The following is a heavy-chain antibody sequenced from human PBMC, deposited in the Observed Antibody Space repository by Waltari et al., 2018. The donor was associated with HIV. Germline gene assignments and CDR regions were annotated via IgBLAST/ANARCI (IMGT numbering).Heavy chain of an antibody. D-gene: IGHD6-13*01. CDR2: IYTSGST. CDR1: GGSISSYS. CDR3: AREHSSSWDNWFDP. Sequence: QVQLQESGPGLVKPSEPLSLTCTVSGGSISSYSWSCIRPPAGKGLEWIGRIYTSGSTNYNPSLKSRVTMSVDTSKNQFSLKLSSVTAADTAVYYCAREHSSSWDNWFDPWGQGTLVTVSS. J-gene: IGHJ5*02. V-gene: IGHV4-4*07.